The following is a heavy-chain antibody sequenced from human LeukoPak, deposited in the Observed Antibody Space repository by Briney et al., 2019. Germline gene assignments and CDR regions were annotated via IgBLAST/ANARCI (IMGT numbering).Heavy chain of an antibody. CDR2: ISAYNGNT. D-gene: IGHD3-10*01. V-gene: IGHV1-18*01. CDR1: GYTFTSYG. CDR3: ARARVPRDAFDI. J-gene: IGHJ3*02. Sequence: ASVKVSCKASGYTFTSYGISWVRQAPGQGLEWMGWISAYNGNTNYAQKLQGRVTMTTDTSTSTAYMELSSLRSEDTAVYYCARARVPRDAFDIWGQGTMVTVSS.